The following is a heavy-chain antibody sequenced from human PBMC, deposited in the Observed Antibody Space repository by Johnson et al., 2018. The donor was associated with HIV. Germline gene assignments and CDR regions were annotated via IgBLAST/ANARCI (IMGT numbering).Heavy chain of an antibody. Sequence: QVQLVESGGAVVQPGRSLRVSCAASGFTFRSYAMHWVRQAPGKGLEWVAVITYDGRNKYYADFVKGRFIISRDNSKNMTNLQMNGLSGEDTADYYCAKHSSSWYDDAFDIWGQGTMVTVSS. J-gene: IGHJ3*02. CDR2: ITYDGRNK. CDR1: GFTFRSYA. CDR3: AKHSSSWYDDAFDI. D-gene: IGHD6-13*01. V-gene: IGHV3-30*18.